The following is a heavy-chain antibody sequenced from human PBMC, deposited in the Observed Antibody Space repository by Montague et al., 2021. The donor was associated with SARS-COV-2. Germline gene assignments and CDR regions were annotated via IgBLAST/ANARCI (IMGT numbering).Heavy chain of an antibody. V-gene: IGHV4-61*02. CDR2: IYTSGST. J-gene: IGHJ6*02. CDR3: ARDRPPVATTFYYYYYCMDV. Sequence: TLSLTCTVSGGSISSGSYYWSWIRQPAGKGLEWIGRIYTSGSTYYNPSLKSRVTISVDTSKNQFSLKLSSVTAADTAVYYCARDRPPVATTFYYYYYCMDVWGQGTTVTVSS. D-gene: IGHD5-12*01. CDR1: GGSISSGSYY.